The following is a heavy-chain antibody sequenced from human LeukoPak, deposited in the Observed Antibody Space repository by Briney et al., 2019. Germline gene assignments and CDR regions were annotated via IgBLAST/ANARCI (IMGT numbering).Heavy chain of an antibody. Sequence: GGSLRLSCAASGFTFSSYAMSWVCQAPGKGLEWVSAISGSGGSTYYADSVKGRFTISRDNSKNTLYLQMNSLRAEDTAVYYCAKDYYDSSGYSYYFDYWGQGTLVTVSS. J-gene: IGHJ4*02. D-gene: IGHD3-22*01. CDR2: ISGSGGST. V-gene: IGHV3-23*01. CDR3: AKDYYDSSGYSYYFDY. CDR1: GFTFSSYA.